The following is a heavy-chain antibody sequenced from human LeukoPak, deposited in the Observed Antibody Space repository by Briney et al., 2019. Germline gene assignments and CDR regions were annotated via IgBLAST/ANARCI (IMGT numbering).Heavy chain of an antibody. CDR1: GGSISSYY. V-gene: IGHV4-4*07. D-gene: IGHD3-22*01. CDR3: ARDGDYYDTSPLVY. J-gene: IGHJ4*02. Sequence: KPSETLSLTCTVSGGSISSYYWSWIRQPAGKGLEWIGRIYTSGSTNYNPSLKSRVTMSVDTSKNRFSLKLSSVTAADTAVYYCARDGDYYDTSPLVYWGQGTLVTVSS. CDR2: IYTSGST.